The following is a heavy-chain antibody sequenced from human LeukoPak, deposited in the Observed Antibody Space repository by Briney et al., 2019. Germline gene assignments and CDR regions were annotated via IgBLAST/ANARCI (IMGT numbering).Heavy chain of an antibody. Sequence: SGTLSLTCTVSGGSISSYYWSWIRQPPGKGLEWIGYIYYSGSTNYNPSLKSRVIISVDTSKNQFSLKLSSVTAADTAVYYCARVEEGYGSGRRENYYYYYMDVWGRGTTVTISS. CDR2: IYYSGST. D-gene: IGHD3-10*01. J-gene: IGHJ6*03. CDR3: ARVEEGYGSGRRENYYYYYMDV. CDR1: GGSISSYY. V-gene: IGHV4-59*01.